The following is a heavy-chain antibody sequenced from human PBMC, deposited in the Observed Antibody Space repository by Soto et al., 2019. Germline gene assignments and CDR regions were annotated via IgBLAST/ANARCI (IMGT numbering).Heavy chain of an antibody. J-gene: IGHJ4*02. CDR3: AGERAGSSSCFDY. Sequence: QVQLVESGGGVVQPGRSLRLSCAASGFTFSSYAMHWVRQAPGKGLGWVAVISYDGSNKYYADSVKGRFTISRDNSKNTLYLQMNSRRSEDTAVYYCAGERAGSSSCFDYWGQLTLVTVSS. CDR1: GFTFSSYA. CDR2: ISYDGSNK. V-gene: IGHV3-30-3*01. D-gene: IGHD6-13*01.